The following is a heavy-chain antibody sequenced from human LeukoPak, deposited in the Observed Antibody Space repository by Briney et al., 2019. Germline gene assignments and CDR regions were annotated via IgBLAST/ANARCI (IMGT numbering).Heavy chain of an antibody. D-gene: IGHD3-10*02. J-gene: IGHJ6*04. CDR2: ISSSGSTI. Sequence: QPGGSLKLSCAASGFTFSSYEMNWVRQAPGKGLEWVSYISSSGSTIYYADSVKGRFTISRDNAKNSLYLQMNSLRAEDTAVYYCAELGITMIGGVWGKGTTVTISS. CDR1: GFTFSSYE. V-gene: IGHV3-48*03. CDR3: AELGITMIGGV.